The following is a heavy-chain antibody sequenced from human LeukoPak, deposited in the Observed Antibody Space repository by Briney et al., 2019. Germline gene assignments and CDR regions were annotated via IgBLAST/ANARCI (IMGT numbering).Heavy chain of an antibody. CDR3: ARHSARYGLEPDFDY. V-gene: IGHV4-39*01. D-gene: IGHD1-26*01. Sequence: SETLSLTCTVSGGSVSSSSYYWGWIRQPPGKGLEWIGSIYYSGSTFYNPSLKSRVTISVDTSKNQFSLKLSSVTAADTAVYYCARHSARYGLEPDFDYWGQGTLVTVSS. CDR1: GGSVSSSSYY. CDR2: IYYSGST. J-gene: IGHJ4*02.